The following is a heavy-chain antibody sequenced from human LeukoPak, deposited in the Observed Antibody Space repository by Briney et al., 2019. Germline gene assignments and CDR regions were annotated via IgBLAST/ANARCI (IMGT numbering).Heavy chain of an antibody. D-gene: IGHD5-24*01. CDR2: ISGSGDST. Sequence: GGSLRLSCAASGFTFSSYAMTWVRQAPGKGLEWVSAISGSGDSTYYADSVKGLFTISRDNSKNTLYLQMNSLRAADTAVYYCAKGPKQLLIRRSVWAYMDVWGKGTTVTISS. J-gene: IGHJ6*03. V-gene: IGHV3-23*01. CDR3: AKGPKQLLIRRSVWAYMDV. CDR1: GFTFSSYA.